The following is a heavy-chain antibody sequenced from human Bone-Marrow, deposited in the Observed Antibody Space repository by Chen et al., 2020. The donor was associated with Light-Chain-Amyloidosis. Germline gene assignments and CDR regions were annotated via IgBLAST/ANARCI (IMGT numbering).Heavy chain of an antibody. Sequence: EVQLVESGGGLVQPGGSLRVSCAASGFAFSSYAMSWVRQAPGKGLEWVSTISGSGGSRYYGDSVKGRLTISRDNSKNALFLQMNSLRAEDTAVYYCAKDISYDDILPGYPADAFDIWGQGTMVTVSS. V-gene: IGHV3-23*04. CDR2: ISGSGGSR. CDR1: GFAFSSYA. D-gene: IGHD3-9*01. CDR3: AKDISYDDILPGYPADAFDI. J-gene: IGHJ3*02.